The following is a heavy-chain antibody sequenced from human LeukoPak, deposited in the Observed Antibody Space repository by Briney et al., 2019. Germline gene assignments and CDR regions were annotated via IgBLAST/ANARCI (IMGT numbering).Heavy chain of an antibody. D-gene: IGHD1-26*01. CDR2: IIPILGIA. Sequence: EASVKVSCTASGGTFSSYAISWVRQAPGQGLEWMGRIIPILGIANYAQKFQGRVTITADKSTSTAYMELSSLRSEDTAVYYCATTYSGSSSGAFDIWGQGTMVTVSS. CDR3: ATTYSGSSSGAFDI. CDR1: GGTFSSYA. V-gene: IGHV1-69*04. J-gene: IGHJ3*02.